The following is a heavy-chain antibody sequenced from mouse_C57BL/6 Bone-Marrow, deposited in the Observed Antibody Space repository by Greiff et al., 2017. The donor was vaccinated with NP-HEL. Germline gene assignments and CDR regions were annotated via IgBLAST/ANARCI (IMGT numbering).Heavy chain of an antibody. V-gene: IGHV5-6*02. J-gene: IGHJ3*01. Sequence: DVMLVESGGDLVKPGGSLKLSCAASGFTFSSYGMSWVRQTPDKRLEWVATISSGGSYTYYPDSVKGLFTISRDSAKKTLYLQMSSLRSKDTAMYYCARPNYYGGSRAWFAYWGQGTLVTVSA. CDR1: GFTFSSYG. CDR3: ARPNYYGGSRAWFAY. D-gene: IGHD1-1*01. CDR2: ISSGGSYT.